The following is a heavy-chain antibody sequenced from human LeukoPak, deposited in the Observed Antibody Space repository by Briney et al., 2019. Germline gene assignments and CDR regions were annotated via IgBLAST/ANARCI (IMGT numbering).Heavy chain of an antibody. J-gene: IGHJ4*02. CDR1: GFTLGRHD. D-gene: IGHD5-18*01. CDR3: VREARGYHYTYFDY. V-gene: IGHV3-13*01. CDR2: IAAGSTT. Sequence: PGGSLRLSFTASGFTLGRHDMHWVRQTTGEGLEWVAAIAAGSTTFYAGSVKCRFTVSREDAKNSLYLQMNSLRAGDTAVYYCVREARGYHYTYFDYWGQGTLVTVSS.